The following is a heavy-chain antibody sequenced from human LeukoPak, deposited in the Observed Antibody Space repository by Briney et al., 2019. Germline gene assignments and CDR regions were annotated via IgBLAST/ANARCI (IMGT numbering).Heavy chain of an antibody. D-gene: IGHD3-3*01. V-gene: IGHV4-31*03. CDR3: ARHGFLYDSGGNWFDP. J-gene: IGHJ5*02. Sequence: RASQTLSLTCTVSGGSISSGGYYWSWIRQHPGKGLEWIGYIYYSGSTYYNPSLKSRVTISVDTSKNQFSLKASSVTAADTAVYYCARHGFLYDSGGNWFDPWGQGTLVTVSS. CDR1: GGSISSGGYY. CDR2: IYYSGST.